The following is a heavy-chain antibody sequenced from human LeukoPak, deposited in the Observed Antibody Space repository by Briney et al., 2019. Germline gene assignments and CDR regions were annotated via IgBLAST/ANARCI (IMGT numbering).Heavy chain of an antibody. D-gene: IGHD1-14*01. CDR3: ARSQGSTYNPRSGFDY. Sequence: PGGSLRLSCAASGFTFSSYGIHWVRQAPGKGLEWVTILWYDGNNKYYADSVKGRFTISRDTSKNTVYLQMNSLRPEDTAVYYCARSQGSTYNPRSGFDYWGQGTLVTASS. V-gene: IGHV3-33*01. CDR2: LWYDGNNK. J-gene: IGHJ4*02. CDR1: GFTFSSYG.